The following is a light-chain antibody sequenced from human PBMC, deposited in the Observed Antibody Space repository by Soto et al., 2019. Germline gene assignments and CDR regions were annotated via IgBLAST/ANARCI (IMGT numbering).Light chain of an antibody. V-gene: IGKV4-1*01. CDR2: WAS. J-gene: IGKJ4*01. CDR3: QQYYGTPLT. Sequence: DIVMTQSPDSLAVSLGERATINYKSSQSILYSSNNRNYLAWYQQKSGQPPKLLIYWASSRESGVPDRFSGSGSGTDFTLTISSLQAEDVAVYYCQQYYGTPLTFGGGTKVEIK. CDR1: QSILYSSNNRNY.